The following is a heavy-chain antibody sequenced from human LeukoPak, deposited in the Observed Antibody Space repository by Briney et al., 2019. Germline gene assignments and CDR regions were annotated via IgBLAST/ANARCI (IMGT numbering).Heavy chain of an antibody. Sequence: GGSLRLSCAASRFTFTSYYLHWVRQAPGQGLEWMGMVNPNGGSTSYAQKFQGRVTMTRDTSKTTVYMELSSLRSDDAAVYYCARRHKHYYQIDYWGQGTLVTVSS. CDR1: RFTFTSYY. CDR3: ARRHKHYYQIDY. CDR2: VNPNGGST. D-gene: IGHD1-26*01. J-gene: IGHJ4*02. V-gene: IGHV1-46*01.